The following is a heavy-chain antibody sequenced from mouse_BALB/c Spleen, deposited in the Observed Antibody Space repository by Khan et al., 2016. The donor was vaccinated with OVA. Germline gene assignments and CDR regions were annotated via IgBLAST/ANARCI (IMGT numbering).Heavy chain of an antibody. J-gene: IGHJ1*01. D-gene: IGHD1-1*01. CDR2: ISYSGST. V-gene: IGHV3-2*02. Sequence: EVKLLESGPGLVKPSQSLSLTCTVTDYSITSDYAWNWIRQFPGNKLEWMGYISYSGSTYYNPSLKSRISVTRDTSKNQFFLQLNSVTTEDTATYYCARRVLLLYWYFDVWGAGTTVTVSS. CDR1: DYSITSDYA. CDR3: ARRVLLLYWYFDV.